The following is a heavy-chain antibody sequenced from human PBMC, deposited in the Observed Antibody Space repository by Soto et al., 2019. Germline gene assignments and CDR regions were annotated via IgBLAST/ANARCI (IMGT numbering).Heavy chain of an antibody. D-gene: IGHD2-21*02. V-gene: IGHV2-5*02. CDR2: IYWDDDK. J-gene: IGHJ1*01. CDR1: GFSLSTSGVG. Sequence: QITLKESGPPLVKPTQTLTLTCTFSGFSLSTSGVGVGWIRQPPGKALEWLAVIYWDDDKRYSPSLKSRLTITKDTSKTQVVFKMTNMDPVDTATYYCAHSPCGGDCYSPVTGFQHWGQGTLVTVSS. CDR3: AHSPCGGDCYSPVTGFQH.